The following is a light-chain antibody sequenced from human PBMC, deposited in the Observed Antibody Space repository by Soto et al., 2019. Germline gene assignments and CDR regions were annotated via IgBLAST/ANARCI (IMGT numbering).Light chain of an antibody. CDR3: QQYYTYWHM. CDR2: DAS. J-gene: IGKJ1*01. Sequence: AIRMTQSPSSLSASTGDRVTITCRASQGISSYLAWYQQKPGKAPKLLIYDASNLESGVPSTFSGSGSGTEFTLTISSLQPDDFATYYCQQYYTYWHMFGQGTRVEIK. CDR1: QGISSY. V-gene: IGKV1-8*01.